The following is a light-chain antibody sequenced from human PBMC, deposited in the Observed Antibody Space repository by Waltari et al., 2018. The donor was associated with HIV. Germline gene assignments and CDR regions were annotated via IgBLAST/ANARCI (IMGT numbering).Light chain of an antibody. Sequence: DIQMTQSPSSLSASVGDRVTITCRASQGIHNYLAWSHQKPGKVPKLLIYAASTLQSGVPSRFSVSGSGTDCTFTISSLQPEDVATYYCQKYNSAPPAFGQGTKVEIK. J-gene: IGKJ1*01. CDR2: AAS. CDR1: QGIHNY. CDR3: QKYNSAPPA. V-gene: IGKV1-27*01.